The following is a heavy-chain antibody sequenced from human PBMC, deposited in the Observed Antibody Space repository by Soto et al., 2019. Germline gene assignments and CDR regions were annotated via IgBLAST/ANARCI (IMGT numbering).Heavy chain of an antibody. CDR2: MNPNSGNT. Sequence: ASVKVSCKASGYTFTSYDINWVRQATGQGLEWMGWMNPNSGNTGYAQKFQGRVTMTRNTPISTAYMELSSLRSEDTAVYYCARGYEDFWSGYYYFDYWGQGTLVTVSS. V-gene: IGHV1-8*01. D-gene: IGHD3-3*02. CDR1: GYTFTSYD. CDR3: ARGYEDFWSGYYYFDY. J-gene: IGHJ4*02.